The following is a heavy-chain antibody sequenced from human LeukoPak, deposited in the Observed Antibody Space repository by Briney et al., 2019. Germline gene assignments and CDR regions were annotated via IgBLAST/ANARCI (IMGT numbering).Heavy chain of an antibody. CDR1: GGSFGGYY. D-gene: IGHD5-12*01. CDR3: ARLYSGYEWVHRNTERRNWFDR. J-gene: IGHJ5*02. V-gene: IGHV4-34*01. CDR2: INDSGST. Sequence: SETPSLTCAVYGGSFGGYYWSWICQPPGKGLEWIGEINDSGSTNYNPSLKSRVTISVDTPKNQFSLKLSSVTAADTAVYYCARLYSGYEWVHRNTERRNWFDRWGHGTLVSVSS.